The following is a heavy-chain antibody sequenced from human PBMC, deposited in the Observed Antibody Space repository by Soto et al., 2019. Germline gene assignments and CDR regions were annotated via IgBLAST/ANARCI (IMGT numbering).Heavy chain of an antibody. CDR3: ATSTFKYYYDSSGYGY. D-gene: IGHD3-22*01. V-gene: IGHV3-23*01. Sequence: GGSMRRSCAASGFTFSSYAMSWVRQAPGKGLEWVSAISGSGGSTYYADSVKGRFTVSRDNSKNTLYLQMNSLRAEDTAVYYCATSTFKYYYDSSGYGYWGQGTLVTVYS. J-gene: IGHJ4*02. CDR1: GFTFSSYA. CDR2: ISGSGGST.